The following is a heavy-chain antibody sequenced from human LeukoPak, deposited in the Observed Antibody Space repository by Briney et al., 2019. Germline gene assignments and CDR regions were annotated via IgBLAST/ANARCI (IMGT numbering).Heavy chain of an antibody. CDR1: GFTFSSYD. V-gene: IGHV3-13*01. Sequence: PGGSLRLSCAASGFTFSSYDMHWVRQATGKGLEWVSAIDTAGDTYYPGSVKGRFTISRENAKNSLYLQMNSLRAGDTAVYYCARARLVDTAMAGPRHHPDAFDIWGQGTMVTVSS. CDR3: ARARLVDTAMAGPRHHPDAFDI. J-gene: IGHJ3*02. CDR2: IDTAGDT. D-gene: IGHD5-18*01.